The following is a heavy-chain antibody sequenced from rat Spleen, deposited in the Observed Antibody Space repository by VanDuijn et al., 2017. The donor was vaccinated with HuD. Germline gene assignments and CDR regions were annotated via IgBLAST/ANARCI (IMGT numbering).Heavy chain of an antibody. D-gene: IGHD1-9*01. CDR1: GFTFSDYG. V-gene: IGHV5-29*01. Sequence: EVQLVESGGGLVQPGRSLKLSCAASGFTFSDYGVAWVRQAPPTGLEWVATISYGDSSGHSGTYYRDSVRGRFTISRDDAKSNLSLQMDSLRSEDTATYYCARRHYGYTDYFDYWGQGVMVTVSS. CDR2: ISYGDSSGHSGT. CDR3: ARRHYGYTDYFDY. J-gene: IGHJ2*01.